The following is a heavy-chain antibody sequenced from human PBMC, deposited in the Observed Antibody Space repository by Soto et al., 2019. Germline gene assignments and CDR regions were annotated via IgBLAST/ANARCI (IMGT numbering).Heavy chain of an antibody. V-gene: IGHV3-21*01. CDR2: ISSSSSYI. J-gene: IGHJ5*02. D-gene: IGHD6-13*01. CDR1: GFTFSSYS. Sequence: LRLSCAASGFTFSSYSMNWVRQAPGKGLEWVSSISSSSSYIYYADSVKGRFTISRDNAKNSLYLQMNSLRAEDTAVYYCARTRGIAAAGSWFDPWGQGTLVTVSS. CDR3: ARTRGIAAAGSWFDP.